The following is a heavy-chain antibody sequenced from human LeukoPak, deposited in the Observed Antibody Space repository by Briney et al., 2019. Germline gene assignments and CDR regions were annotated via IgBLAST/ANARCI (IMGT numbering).Heavy chain of an antibody. Sequence: GASVKVSCKASGYTFTSYGISWVRQAPAQGLEWMGWISAYNGNTNYAQKLQGRVTMTTDTSTRTAYMELRSLRSDDTAVYYCARDFGSGYDVYYYYGMDVWGQGTTVTVSS. J-gene: IGHJ6*02. CDR3: ARDFGSGYDVYYYYGMDV. V-gene: IGHV1-18*01. CDR2: ISAYNGNT. CDR1: GYTFTSYG. D-gene: IGHD5-12*01.